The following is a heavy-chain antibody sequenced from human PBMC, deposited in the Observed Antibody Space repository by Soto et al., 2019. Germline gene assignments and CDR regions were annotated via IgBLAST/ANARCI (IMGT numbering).Heavy chain of an antibody. Sequence: GGSLRLSCAASGFTFSSYWMSWVRQAPGKGLEWVANIKQDGSEKYYVDSVKGRFTISRDNAKNSLYLQMNSLRAEDTAVYYCARDLIWGSDAFDIWGQGTMVTVSS. CDR2: IKQDGSEK. D-gene: IGHD3-16*01. V-gene: IGHV3-7*01. CDR1: GFTFSSYW. CDR3: ARDLIWGSDAFDI. J-gene: IGHJ3*02.